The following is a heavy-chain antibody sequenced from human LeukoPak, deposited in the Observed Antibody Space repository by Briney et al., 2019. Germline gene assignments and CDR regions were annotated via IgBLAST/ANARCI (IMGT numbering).Heavy chain of an antibody. CDR2: IVVGSGNT. D-gene: IGHD6-6*01. J-gene: IGHJ6*02. Sequence: SVKVSCKTSVLTFFSSAMQSVRQARGQRLEWIGWIVVGSGNTNYAQKFQERVTITRDMSTSTAYMELSSLRSEDTAVYYCAAAYSGSSDYGMDVWGQGTTVTVS. V-gene: IGHV1-58*02. CDR1: VLTFFSSA. CDR3: AAAYSGSSDYGMDV.